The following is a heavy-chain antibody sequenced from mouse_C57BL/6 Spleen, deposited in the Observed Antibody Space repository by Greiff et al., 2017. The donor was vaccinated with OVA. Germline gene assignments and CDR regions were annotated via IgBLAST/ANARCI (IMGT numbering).Heavy chain of an antibody. V-gene: IGHV1-75*01. CDR1: GYTFTDYY. Sequence: QVHVKQSGPELVKPGASVKISCKASGYTFTDYYINWVKQRPGQGLEWIGWIFPGSGSTYYNEKFKGKATLTVDKSSSTAYMLLSSLTSEDSAVYFCARGGDYYGSSPRFAYWGQGTLVTVSA. CDR3: ARGGDYYGSSPRFAY. J-gene: IGHJ3*01. D-gene: IGHD1-1*01. CDR2: IFPGSGST.